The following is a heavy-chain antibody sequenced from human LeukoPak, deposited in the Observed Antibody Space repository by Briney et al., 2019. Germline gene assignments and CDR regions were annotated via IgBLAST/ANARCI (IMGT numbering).Heavy chain of an antibody. Sequence: GASVKVSCKASGYTFTGYYMHWVRQAPGQGLEWMGWMNPNSGNTGYAQKFQGRVTMTRNTSISTAYMELSSLRSEDTAVYYCARGRWMDSYYGMDVWGQGTTVTVSS. V-gene: IGHV1-8*02. CDR2: MNPNSGNT. CDR3: ARGRWMDSYYGMDV. J-gene: IGHJ6*02. D-gene: IGHD2-2*03. CDR1: GYTFTGYY.